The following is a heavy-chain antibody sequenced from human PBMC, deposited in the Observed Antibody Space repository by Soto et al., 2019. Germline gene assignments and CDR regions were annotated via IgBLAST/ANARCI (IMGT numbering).Heavy chain of an antibody. V-gene: IGHV3-33*01. J-gene: IGHJ6*02. D-gene: IGHD2-2*01. CDR2: IWYDGSNK. CDR1: GFTFSSYG. CDR3: ASAINIVVVPAAIRHYYGMDV. Sequence: PGGSLRLSCAASGFTFSSYGMHWVRQAPGKGLEWLAVIWYDGSNKYYADSVKGRFTISRDNSKNTLYLQMNSLRAEDTAVYYCASAINIVVVPAAIRHYYGMDVWGQGTTVTVSS.